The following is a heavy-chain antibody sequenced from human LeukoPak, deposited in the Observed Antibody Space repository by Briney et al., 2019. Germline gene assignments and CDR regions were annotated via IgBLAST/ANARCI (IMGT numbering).Heavy chain of an antibody. CDR2: FDPEDGET. V-gene: IGHV1-24*01. CDR1: GYTLTELS. J-gene: IGHJ6*02. Sequence: ASVKVSCKVSGYTLTELSMHWVRQAPGKGLEWMGGFDPEDGETIYAQKFQGRVTMTEDTSTDTAYMELSSLRSEDTAVYYCARDELYNGYYSVKYHYNGMDVWGQGTTVTVSS. CDR3: ARDELYNGYYSVKYHYNGMDV. D-gene: IGHD3-3*01.